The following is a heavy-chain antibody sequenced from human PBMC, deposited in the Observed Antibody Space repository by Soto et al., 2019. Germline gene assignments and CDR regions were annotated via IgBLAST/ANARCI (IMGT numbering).Heavy chain of an antibody. V-gene: IGHV4-31*03. Sequence: QVQLQESGPGLVKPSQTLSLTCTVSGDSFSSTSYYWTWIRHRPGKGLEWIGHIHYSGSTYYNPSLKSRAAISLDTSKNQFSLRLSSLTVADTAAYYCARYCSSTSCYHYYGMDVWGHGTTVTVSS. CDR2: IHYSGST. CDR3: ARYCSSTSCYHYYGMDV. CDR1: GDSFSSTSYY. D-gene: IGHD2-2*01. J-gene: IGHJ6*02.